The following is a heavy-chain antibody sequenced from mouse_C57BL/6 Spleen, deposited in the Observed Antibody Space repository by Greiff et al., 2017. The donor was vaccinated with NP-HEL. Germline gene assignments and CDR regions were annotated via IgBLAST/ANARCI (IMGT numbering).Heavy chain of an antibody. CDR3: ARGSYGSSYGSYWYFDV. V-gene: IGHV1-66*01. Sequence: QVQLQQSGPELVKPGASVKISCKASGYSFTSYYIHWVKQRPGQGLEWIGWIYPGSGNTKYNEKFKGKATLTADTSSSTAYMQLSSLTSEDSAVYYCARGSYGSSYGSYWYFDVWGTGTTVTVSS. CDR2: IYPGSGNT. J-gene: IGHJ1*03. CDR1: GYSFTSYY. D-gene: IGHD1-1*01.